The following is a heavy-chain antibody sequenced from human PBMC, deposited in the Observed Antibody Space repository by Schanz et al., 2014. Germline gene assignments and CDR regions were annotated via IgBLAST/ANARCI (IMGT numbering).Heavy chain of an antibody. D-gene: IGHD5-12*01. J-gene: IGHJ6*02. CDR2: IYYSGST. V-gene: IGHV4-59*01. CDR3: ARAEINSGYARYYYGMDV. CDR1: GGSISNYY. Sequence: QVQLQESGPGLVKPSETLSHTCTVSGGSISNYYWSWIRQPPGKGLEWIGYIYYSGSTNYNPSLKSRVTISVDTSKNQFSLKLSSVTAADTAVYYCARAEINSGYARYYYGMDVWGQGTTVTVSS.